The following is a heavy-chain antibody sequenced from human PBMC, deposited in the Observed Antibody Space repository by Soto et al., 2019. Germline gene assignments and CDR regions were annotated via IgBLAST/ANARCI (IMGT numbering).Heavy chain of an antibody. CDR3: ARLVRGSYLEY. CDR1: GGSISSSSYY. CDR2: IYYSGST. D-gene: IGHD1-26*01. V-gene: IGHV4-39*01. Sequence: QLQLQESGPGLVKPSETLSLTCTVSGGSISSSSYYWGWIRQPPGKGLEWIGSIYYSGSTYYNPSLTSRVTISVDTAKNQFSLKLSSVTAADTAVYYCARLVRGSYLEYWCQGTLVTVSS. J-gene: IGHJ4*02.